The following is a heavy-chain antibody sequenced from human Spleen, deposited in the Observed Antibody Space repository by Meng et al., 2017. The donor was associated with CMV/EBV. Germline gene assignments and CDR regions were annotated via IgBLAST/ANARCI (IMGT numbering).Heavy chain of an antibody. CDR3: ARGVHDYSPSGD. CDR1: EGTFRSSS. CDR2: IIPLLGTP. J-gene: IGHJ4*02. D-gene: IGHD4-11*01. Sequence: SVKVSCKTSEGTFRSSSITWVRQAPGRGFEWMGGIIPLLGTPIYAQKFKSRVTIIADKSSDTAYMHLNGLRSDDTAVYYCARGVHDYSPSGDWGQGTLVTVSS. V-gene: IGHV1-69*10.